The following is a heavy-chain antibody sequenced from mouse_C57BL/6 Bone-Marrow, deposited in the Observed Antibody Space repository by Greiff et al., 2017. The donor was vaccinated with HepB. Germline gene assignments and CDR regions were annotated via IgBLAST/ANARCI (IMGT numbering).Heavy chain of an antibody. CDR2: ISDGGSYT. V-gene: IGHV5-4*03. D-gene: IGHD2-4*01. CDR3: ARGYDCWFAY. Sequence: EVMLVESGGGLVKPGGSLKLSCAASGFTFSSYAMSWVRQTPEKRLEWVATISDGGSYTYYPDNVKGRFTISRDNAKNNLYLQMSHLKSEDTAMYYCARGYDCWFAYWGQGTLVTVSA. CDR1: GFTFSSYA. J-gene: IGHJ3*01.